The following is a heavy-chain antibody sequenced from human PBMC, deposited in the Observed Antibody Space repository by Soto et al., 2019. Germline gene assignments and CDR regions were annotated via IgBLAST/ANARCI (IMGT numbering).Heavy chain of an antibody. CDR3: ARAELERGEVGYFGMDV. D-gene: IGHD1-1*01. CDR2: ISAYNGNT. Sequence: ASVKVSCKASGYTFTSYGISWVRQAPGQVLEWMGWISAYNGNTNYAQKLQGRVTMTTDTSTSTAYMELRSLISDDTAVYYCARAELERGEVGYFGMDVWGQGTTLTVSS. CDR1: GYTFTSYG. V-gene: IGHV1-18*04. J-gene: IGHJ6*02.